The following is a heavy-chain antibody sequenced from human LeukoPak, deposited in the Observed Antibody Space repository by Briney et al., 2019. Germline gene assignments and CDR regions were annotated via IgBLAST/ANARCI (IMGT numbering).Heavy chain of an antibody. Sequence: EPSVKVSCKASGYTFTSYGISWVRQAPGQGLEWMGWISVYNVKTNYAQKLQGRVTMTTVTTTSTAYVQLTSLRSPDTAVYYCARANLGYCSSTSCSNFDYWGQGTLVTVSS. CDR3: ARANLGYCSSTSCSNFDY. V-gene: IGHV1-18*01. CDR1: GYTFTSYG. J-gene: IGHJ4*02. CDR2: ISVYNVKT. D-gene: IGHD2-2*01.